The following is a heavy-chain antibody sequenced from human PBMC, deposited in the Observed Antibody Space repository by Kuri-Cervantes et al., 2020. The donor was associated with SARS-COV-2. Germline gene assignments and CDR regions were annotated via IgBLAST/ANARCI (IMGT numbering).Heavy chain of an antibody. CDR3: AHLEEMVQGVFDD. V-gene: IGHV2-5*02. CDR1: GFSLSARGVR. J-gene: IGHJ4*02. D-gene: IGHD3-10*01. Sequence: SGPTLVKPQHISTLNCPFSGFSLSARGVRVGWIRQPPGKALEWLALIYWDDDKCYSPSLKSRLTITKDTSKNQVVLTMTNMDPVDTATYYYAHLEEMVQGVFDDWGQGTLVTVSS. CDR2: IYWDDDK.